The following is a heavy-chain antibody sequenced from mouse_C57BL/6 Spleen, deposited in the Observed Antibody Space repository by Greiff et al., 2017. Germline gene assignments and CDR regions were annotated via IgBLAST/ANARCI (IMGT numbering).Heavy chain of an antibody. Sequence: VNVVESGAELVRPGSSVKLSCKASGYTFTSYWMDWVKQRPGQGLEWIGNIYPSDSETHYNQKFKDKATLTVDKSSSTAYMQLSSLTSEDSAVYYCARYTTVVARDYWGQGTTLTVSS. CDR3: ARYTTVVARDY. CDR2: IYPSDSET. J-gene: IGHJ2*01. CDR1: GYTFTSYW. V-gene: IGHV1-61*01. D-gene: IGHD1-1*01.